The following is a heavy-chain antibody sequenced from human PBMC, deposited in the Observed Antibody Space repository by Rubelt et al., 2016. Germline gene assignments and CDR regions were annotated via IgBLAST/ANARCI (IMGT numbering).Heavy chain of an antibody. J-gene: IGHJ4*02. D-gene: IGHD6-6*01. Sequence: GGSLRLSCAASGFTFSSYAMSWVRQAPGKGLEWVSAISGSGGSTYYADSVKGRFTISRDNSKNTLYLQMNSLRAEDTAVYYCARDLGDYSSLGAPDYWGQGTLVTVSS. CDR1: GFTFSSYA. V-gene: IGHV3-23*01. CDR3: ARDLGDYSSLGAPDY. CDR2: ISGSGGST.